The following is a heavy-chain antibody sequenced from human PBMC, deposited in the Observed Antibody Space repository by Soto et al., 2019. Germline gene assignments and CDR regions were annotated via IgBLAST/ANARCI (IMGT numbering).Heavy chain of an antibody. J-gene: IGHJ4*02. V-gene: IGHV4-34*01. CDR1: GGFLSESY. Sequence: SETLSLTCAVYGGFLSESYWTWIRQPPGKGLEWIGEINHVGGTNYNPSLKSRATILLDTSTNQFSLTLTSVTAADTAVYYCARDGGQGRGVIGHYWGRGILVTVSS. CDR3: ARDGGQGRGVIGHY. CDR2: INHVGGT. D-gene: IGHD3-16*02.